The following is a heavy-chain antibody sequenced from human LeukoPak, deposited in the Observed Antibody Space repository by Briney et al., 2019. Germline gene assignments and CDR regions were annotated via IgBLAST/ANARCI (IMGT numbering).Heavy chain of an antibody. CDR2: IIPIFGTA. D-gene: IGHD3-22*01. CDR3: ATSSVIVVVPQYYFDY. J-gene: IGHJ4*02. V-gene: IGHV1-69*01. CDR1: GGTLSSYA. Sequence: GASVKVSCKASGGTLSSYAISWVRQAPGQGLEWMGGIIPIFGTANYAQKFQGRVTITADESTSTAYMELSSLRSEDTAVYYCATSSVIVVVPQYYFDYWGQGTLVTVSS.